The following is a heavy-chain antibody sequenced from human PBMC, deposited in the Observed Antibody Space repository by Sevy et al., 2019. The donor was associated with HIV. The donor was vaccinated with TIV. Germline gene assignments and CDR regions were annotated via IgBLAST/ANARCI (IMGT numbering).Heavy chain of an antibody. V-gene: IGHV3-48*01. CDR3: ASEVYYGSGSLDAFDI. CDR1: GFTFSGYS. Sequence: GGSLRLSCAASGFTFSGYSMNWVRQAPGKGLDWVSYISSSSNTIYYVDSVKGRFTISRDNAKNSLYLQMSSLRAEDTAVYYCASEVYYGSGSLDAFDIWGQGTMVTVSS. J-gene: IGHJ3*02. D-gene: IGHD3-10*01. CDR2: ISSSSNTI.